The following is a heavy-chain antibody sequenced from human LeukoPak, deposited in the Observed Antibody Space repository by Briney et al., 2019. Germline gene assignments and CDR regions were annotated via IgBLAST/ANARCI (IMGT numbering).Heavy chain of an antibody. J-gene: IGHJ4*02. CDR3: AKVLLWFGELSGFDY. CDR1: GFTFDDYA. Sequence: GGSLRLSCAASGFTFDDYAMHWVRQAPGKGLEWVSGISWNSGTIGYADSVKGRFTISRDNSKNTLYLQMNSLRAEDTAVYYCAKVLLWFGELSGFDYWGQGTLVTVSS. D-gene: IGHD3-10*01. CDR2: ISWNSGTI. V-gene: IGHV3-9*01.